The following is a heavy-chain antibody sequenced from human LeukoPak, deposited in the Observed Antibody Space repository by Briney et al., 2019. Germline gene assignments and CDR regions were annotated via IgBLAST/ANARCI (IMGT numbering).Heavy chain of an antibody. CDR3: ARDRGDYDSSGYYGYFDY. CDR2: IYYSGST. D-gene: IGHD3-22*01. CDR1: GGSIRRHY. Sequence: PSETLSLTRTVSGGSIRRHYWSWIRQPPGPGLEWIGYIYYSGSTNYNPSLKSRVTISVDTSKNQFSLKLSSVTATDTAVYYCARDRGDYDSSGYYGYFDYWGQGALVTVSS. V-gene: IGHV4-59*11. J-gene: IGHJ4*02.